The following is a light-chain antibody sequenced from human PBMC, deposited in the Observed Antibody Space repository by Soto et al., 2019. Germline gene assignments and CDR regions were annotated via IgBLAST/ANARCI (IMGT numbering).Light chain of an antibody. CDR3: HQYGSSSWT. CDR2: GAS. V-gene: IGKV3-20*01. CDR1: QSVSNNY. Sequence: ETVLTQSPGTLSLSPGERATLSCRASQSVSNNYLAWYQQKPGQAPRLLIYGASNRATGIPDRFSGSGSGTDFTLTISRLEPEDFAVYYCHQYGSSSWTFGQGTKVDIK. J-gene: IGKJ1*01.